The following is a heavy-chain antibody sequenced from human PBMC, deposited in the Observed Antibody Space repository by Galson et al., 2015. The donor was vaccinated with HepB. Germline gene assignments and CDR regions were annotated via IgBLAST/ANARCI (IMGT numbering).Heavy chain of an antibody. CDR2: IIPILGIA. D-gene: IGHD6-6*01. Sequence: SVKVSCKASGGTFSSYAISWVRQAPGQGLEWMGRIIPILGIANYAQKFQGRVTITADKSTSTAYMELSSLRSEDTAVYYCALEYSSSDDGAEYFQHWGQGTLVTVSS. V-gene: IGHV1-69*04. CDR1: GGTFSSYA. J-gene: IGHJ1*01. CDR3: ALEYSSSDDGAEYFQH.